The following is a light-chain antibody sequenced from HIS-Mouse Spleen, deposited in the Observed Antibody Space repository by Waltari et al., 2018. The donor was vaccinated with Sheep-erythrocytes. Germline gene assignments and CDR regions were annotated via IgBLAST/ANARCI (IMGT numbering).Light chain of an antibody. CDR1: KLGDKY. CDR3: QAWDSSTVV. Sequence: SYELTQPPSVSVSPGQTASITCSGDKLGDKYACWYQQKPGHSPVLVIYQDSKRPSGIPARFSGSNSGNTAPLTISGTQAMDEADYYCQAWDSSTVVFGGGTKLTVL. J-gene: IGLJ2*01. CDR2: QDS. V-gene: IGLV3-1*01.